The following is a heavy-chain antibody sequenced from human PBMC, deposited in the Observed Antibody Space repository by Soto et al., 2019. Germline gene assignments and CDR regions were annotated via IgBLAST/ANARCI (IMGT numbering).Heavy chain of an antibody. Sequence: EVQLVESGGGLVQPGGSLRLSCEASGFTFRNYDMHWVRQGTGKGLEWVSGISAAGDPDYADSVEGRFTISRENAQNSFFLQMYSLRVGDTAVYYCARTDRDFYGLDVWGQGTTVIVYS. CDR1: GFTFRNYD. V-gene: IGHV3-13*05. J-gene: IGHJ6*02. CDR2: ISAAGDP. CDR3: ARTDRDFYGLDV.